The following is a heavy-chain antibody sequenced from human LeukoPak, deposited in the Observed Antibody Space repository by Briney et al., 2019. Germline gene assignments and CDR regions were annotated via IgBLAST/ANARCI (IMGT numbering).Heavy chain of an antibody. CDR2: ISGSGGST. J-gene: IGHJ4*02. Sequence: GASLRLSCAASGFTFSSYAMSWVRQAPGKGLEWVSAISGSGGSTYYADSVKGRFTISRDNSKNTLYLQMNSLRAEDTAVYYCAKGSDDYVWGSYRYRDYWGQGTLVTVSS. D-gene: IGHD3-16*02. CDR1: GFTFSSYA. V-gene: IGHV3-23*01. CDR3: AKGSDDYVWGSYRYRDY.